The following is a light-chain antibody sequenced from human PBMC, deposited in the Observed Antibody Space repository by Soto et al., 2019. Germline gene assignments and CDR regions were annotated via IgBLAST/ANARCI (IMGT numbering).Light chain of an antibody. Sequence: DIQMTQSPSSLSASVGDRVTITCRASQSISSYLNWYQQKPWKAPKLLIYAASSLQSGVSSRFSGSGSGTDFTLTIISLQHEDFATYYCQQRYRTPPWTFGQGTKVEIK. CDR2: AAS. V-gene: IGKV1-39*01. CDR1: QSISSY. J-gene: IGKJ1*01. CDR3: QQRYRTPPWT.